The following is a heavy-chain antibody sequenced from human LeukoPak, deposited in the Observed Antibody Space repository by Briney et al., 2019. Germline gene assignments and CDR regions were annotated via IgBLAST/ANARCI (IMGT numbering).Heavy chain of an antibody. CDR2: INPNSGGT. CDR3: ARVPIAARPIYYFDY. Sequence: ASVKVSCKASGYTFTGYYMHWVRHAPGQGLEWMGRINPNSGGTNYAQKFQGRVTMTRDTSISTAYMELSRLRSDDTAVYYCARVPIAARPIYYFDYWGQGTLVTVSS. J-gene: IGHJ4*02. D-gene: IGHD6-6*01. V-gene: IGHV1-2*06. CDR1: GYTFTGYY.